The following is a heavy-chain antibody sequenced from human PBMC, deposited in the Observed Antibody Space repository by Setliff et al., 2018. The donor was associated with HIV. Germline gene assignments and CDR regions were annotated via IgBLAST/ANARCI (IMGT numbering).Heavy chain of an antibody. V-gene: IGHV4-61*02. CDR3: ASATYYYDSSGYYYESYYFDY. J-gene: IGHJ4*02. Sequence: PSETLSLTCTVSGGSISSGSYYWSWIRQPAGKGLEWIGRIYASGSTNYNPSLKSRVTTSVDTSKNQFSLKLGSVTAAVTAMYYCASATYYYDSSGYYYESYYFDYWGQGTLVTVSS. D-gene: IGHD3-22*01. CDR1: GGSISSGSYY. CDR2: IYASGST.